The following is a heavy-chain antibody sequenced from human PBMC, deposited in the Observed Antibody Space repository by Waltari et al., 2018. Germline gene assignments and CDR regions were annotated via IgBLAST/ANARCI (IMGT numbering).Heavy chain of an antibody. D-gene: IGHD3-3*01. Sequence: QVQLVQSGAEVKKPGASVKVSCKASGYTFTSYAMHWVRQAPGQRLEWMGGIIPIFGTANYAQKFQGRVTITADESTSTAYMELSSLRSEDTAVYYCASSAISPAWFDPWGQGTLVTVSS. CDR1: GYTFTSYA. CDR3: ASSAISPAWFDP. V-gene: IGHV1-69*13. CDR2: IIPIFGTA. J-gene: IGHJ5*02.